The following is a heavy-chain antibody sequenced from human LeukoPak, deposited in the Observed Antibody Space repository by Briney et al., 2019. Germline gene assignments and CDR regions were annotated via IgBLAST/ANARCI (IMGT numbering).Heavy chain of an antibody. D-gene: IGHD1-26*01. CDR2: IYHSGST. CDR1: GGSISSGGYS. Sequence: PSQTLSLTCAVSGGSISSGGYSWSWIRQPPGKGLEWIGYIYHSGSTYYNPSLKGRVTISVDRSKNQFSLKLSSVTAADTAVYYCARRGSGSYWGTLDYWGQGTLVTVSS. CDR3: ARRGSGSYWGTLDY. V-gene: IGHV4-30-2*01. J-gene: IGHJ4*02.